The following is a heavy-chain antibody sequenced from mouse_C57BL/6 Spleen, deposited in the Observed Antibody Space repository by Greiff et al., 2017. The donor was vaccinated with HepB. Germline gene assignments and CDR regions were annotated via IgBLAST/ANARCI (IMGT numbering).Heavy chain of an antibody. V-gene: IGHV1-26*01. J-gene: IGHJ4*01. D-gene: IGHD1-1*01. Sequence: EVQLQQSGPELVKPGASVKISCKASGYTFTDYYMNWVKQSHGKSLEWIGDINPNNGGTSYNQKFKGKATLTVDKSSSTAYMELRSLTSEDSAVYYCARLGGSSPYYYAMDYWGQRTSVTVSS. CDR1: GYTFTDYY. CDR3: ARLGGSSPYYYAMDY. CDR2: INPNNGGT.